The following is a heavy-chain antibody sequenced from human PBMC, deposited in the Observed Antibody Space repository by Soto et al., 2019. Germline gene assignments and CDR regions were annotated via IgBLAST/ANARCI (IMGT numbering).Heavy chain of an antibody. J-gene: IGHJ6*02. V-gene: IGHV3-30-3*01. D-gene: IGHD6-19*01. Sequence: QVQLVESGGGVVQPGRSLRLSCAASGFTFSSYAMHWVRQAPGKGLEWAAVISYDGSNKYYADSVKGRFTISRDNSKNTLYLQMNSLRAEVTAVYYCARNQWLDYYYYYGMDVWGQGTTVTVSS. CDR1: GFTFSSYA. CDR2: ISYDGSNK. CDR3: ARNQWLDYYYYYGMDV.